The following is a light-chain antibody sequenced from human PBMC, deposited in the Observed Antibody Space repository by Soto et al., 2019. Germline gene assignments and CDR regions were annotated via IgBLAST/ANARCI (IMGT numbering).Light chain of an antibody. V-gene: IGKV1-5*03. J-gene: IGKJ1*01. CDR2: KAS. Sequence: DIQMTQSPSTLSASVGDRVTITCRASQSISSWLAWYQPKPGKAPKLLLYKASSLESGVPSRFSGSGSGTEFSLTISSLQPDGFATYYCQQYNSYWTFGHGTKVEIK. CDR3: QQYNSYWT. CDR1: QSISSW.